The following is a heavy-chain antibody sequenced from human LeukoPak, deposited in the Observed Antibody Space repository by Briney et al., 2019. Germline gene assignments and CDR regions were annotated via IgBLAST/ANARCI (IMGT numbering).Heavy chain of an antibody. Sequence: SQTLSLTCAISGDSVSSNSAAWNWIRQSPSRGLEWLGRTYYRSKWYNDYAVSVKSRITINPDTSKNQFSLQLNSVTPEDTAVYYCARDYCSSTSCYSASFDHWGQGTLVTVSS. D-gene: IGHD2-2*01. CDR1: GDSVSSNSAA. CDR3: ARDYCSSTSCYSASFDH. CDR2: TYYRSKWYN. J-gene: IGHJ4*02. V-gene: IGHV6-1*01.